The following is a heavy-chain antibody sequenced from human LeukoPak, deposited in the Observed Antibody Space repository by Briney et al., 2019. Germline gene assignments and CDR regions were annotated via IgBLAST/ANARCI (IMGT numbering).Heavy chain of an antibody. Sequence: GASVKVSCKASGYTFTSYGISWVRQGPGQGLEWMGWISAYNGNTNYAQKLQGRVTMTTDTSTSTAYMELRSLRSDDTAVYYCARDLPPGYCSTTSCRYYFDHWGQGTLVTVSS. CDR1: GYTFTSYG. V-gene: IGHV1-18*01. J-gene: IGHJ4*02. D-gene: IGHD2-2*03. CDR2: ISAYNGNT. CDR3: ARDLPPGYCSTTSCRYYFDH.